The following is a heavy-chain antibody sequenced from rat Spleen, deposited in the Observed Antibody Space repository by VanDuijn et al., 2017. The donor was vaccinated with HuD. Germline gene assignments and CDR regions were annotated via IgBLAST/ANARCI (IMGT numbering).Heavy chain of an antibody. Sequence: EVQLVESGGGLVQPGRSLKLSCVASGFTFNNYWMPWVRQAPTKGLEWVASVSHDGVNTYYRDSVKGRFTISRDNAKSTLYLQMDSLRSEDTATYYCARHPTYYGFDGDWFACWGQGTLVTVSS. J-gene: IGHJ3*01. V-gene: IGHV5-25*01. D-gene: IGHD1-9*01. CDR1: GFTFNNYW. CDR3: ARHPTYYGFDGDWFAC. CDR2: VSHDGVNT.